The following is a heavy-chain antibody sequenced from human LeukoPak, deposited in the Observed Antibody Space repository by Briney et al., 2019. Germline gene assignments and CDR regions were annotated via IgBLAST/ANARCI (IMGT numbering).Heavy chain of an antibody. CDR3: AREAIFGVVREYYFDY. J-gene: IGHJ4*02. CDR1: GYTFTRYH. D-gene: IGHD3-3*01. CDR2: INPSGGTT. Sequence: ASVKVSCKTSGYTFTRYHIHWVRQAPGQGLEWMGVINPSGGTTTYAQNFQGRVTITRDTSTITVYMELSSLRSDDTAVYYCAREAIFGVVREYYFDYWGQGTLVTVS. V-gene: IGHV1-46*01.